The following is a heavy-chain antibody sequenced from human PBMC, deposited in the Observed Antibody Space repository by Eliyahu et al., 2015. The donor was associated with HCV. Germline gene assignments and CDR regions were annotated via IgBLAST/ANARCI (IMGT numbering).Heavy chain of an antibody. V-gene: IGHV1-18*04. J-gene: IGHJ5*02. D-gene: IGHD2-15*01. CDR1: VHTFTSHG. CDR3: ASGKYCSGGDCYWDWFDP. CDR2: IDYYNGKT. Sequence: QYQLVQSGAEVKKPGASVKVSCKASVHTFTSHGISWVRQAPGQGLELMGWIDYYNGKTDYAQKFQGRVTMTTDTATSTAYMELRSLRSDDTAVYYCASGKYCSGGDCYWDWFDPWGQGTLVTVSS.